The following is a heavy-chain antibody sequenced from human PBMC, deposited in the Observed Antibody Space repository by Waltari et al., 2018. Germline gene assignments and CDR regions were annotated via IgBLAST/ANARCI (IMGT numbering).Heavy chain of an antibody. Sequence: EVQLVESGGGLVQPGRSLRLSCAASGFTFDDYAMHWVRQAPGKGLEWVSGSSWNSGSIGYADSVKGRFTISRDNAKNSLYLQMNSLRAEDTALYYCASVITGYFDLWGRGTLVTVSS. V-gene: IGHV3-9*01. D-gene: IGHD4-17*01. CDR1: GFTFDDYA. J-gene: IGHJ2*01. CDR3: ASVITGYFDL. CDR2: SSWNSGSI.